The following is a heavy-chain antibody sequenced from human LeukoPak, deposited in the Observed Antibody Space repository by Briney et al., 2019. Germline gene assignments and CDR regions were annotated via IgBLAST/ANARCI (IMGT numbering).Heavy chain of an antibody. CDR2: IIPIFGTA. V-gene: IGHV1-69*05. Sequence: AASVRVSCKASGGTFSSYAISWVRQAPGQGLEWMGGIIPIFGTANYAQKFQGRVTITTDESTSTAYMELSSLRSEDTAVYYCARDWDSYGYSFHYWGQGTLVTVSS. D-gene: IGHD5-18*01. CDR3: ARDWDSYGYSFHY. CDR1: GGTFSSYA. J-gene: IGHJ4*02.